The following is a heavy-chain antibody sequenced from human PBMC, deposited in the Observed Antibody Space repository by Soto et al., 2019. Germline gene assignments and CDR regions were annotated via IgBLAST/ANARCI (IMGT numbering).Heavy chain of an antibody. J-gene: IGHJ5*02. D-gene: IGHD2-2*01. CDR2: IIPILGIA. V-gene: IGHV1-69*02. Sequence: SVKVSCKASGGTFSSYTISWVRQAPGQGLEWMGRIIPILGIANYAQKFQGRVTITADKSTSTAYMELSSLRSEDTAVYYCARLIVVPAASTTPWFDPWGQGALVTVS. CDR1: GGTFSSYT. CDR3: ARLIVVPAASTTPWFDP.